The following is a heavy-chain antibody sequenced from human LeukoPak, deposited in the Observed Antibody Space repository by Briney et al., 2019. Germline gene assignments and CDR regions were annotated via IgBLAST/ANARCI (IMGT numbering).Heavy chain of an antibody. J-gene: IGHJ6*03. CDR1: GGSISSYY. Sequence: SETLSLTCTVSGGSISSYYWSWIRQPPGKGLEWIGDIYYSGSTYYNPSLRSRVTISVDTSKNQFSLKLSSVPAADTAVYYCARSSEGRYYYDSSGFSYYYYYMDVWGKGTTVTISS. CDR2: IYYSGST. V-gene: IGHV4-59*01. CDR3: ARSSEGRYYYDSSGFSYYYYYMDV. D-gene: IGHD3-22*01.